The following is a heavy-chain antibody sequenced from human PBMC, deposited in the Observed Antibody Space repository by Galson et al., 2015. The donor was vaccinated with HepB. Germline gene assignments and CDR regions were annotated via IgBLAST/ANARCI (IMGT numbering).Heavy chain of an antibody. J-gene: IGHJ5*02. Sequence: LSLTCAVSGGSISSGGYSWSWIRQPPGKGLEWIGYIYHSGSTYYNPSLKSRVTISVDRSKNQFSLKLSSVTAADTAVYYCARAANWFDPWGQGTLVTVSS. CDR3: ARAANWFDP. V-gene: IGHV4-30-2*01. CDR1: GGSISSGGYS. CDR2: IYHSGST.